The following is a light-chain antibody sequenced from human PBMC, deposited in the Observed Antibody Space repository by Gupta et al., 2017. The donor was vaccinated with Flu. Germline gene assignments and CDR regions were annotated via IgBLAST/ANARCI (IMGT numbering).Light chain of an antibody. CDR2: AAS. CDR1: QSISIY. Sequence: DVQLTQSPSSLSASVGDRVTITCRASQSISIYLNWYQQKPGKAPKLLIYAASSLQSGVPSRFSGSGSGTDFTLTISSLQPEDFATYYCQQSYSNPFTFGPGTKVDIK. CDR3: QQSYSNPFT. V-gene: IGKV1-39*01. J-gene: IGKJ3*01.